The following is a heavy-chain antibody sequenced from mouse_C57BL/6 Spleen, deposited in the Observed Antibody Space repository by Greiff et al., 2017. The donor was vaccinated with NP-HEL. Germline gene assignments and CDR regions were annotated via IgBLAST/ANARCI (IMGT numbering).Heavy chain of an antibody. V-gene: IGHV5-17*01. Sequence: EVMLVESGGGLVKPGGSLKLSCAASGFTFSDYGMHWVRQAPEKGLEWVAYISSGSSTIYYADTVKGRFTISRDNAKNTLFLQMTSLRSEDTAMYYCARGHDYYGRDAMDYWGQGTSVTVSS. CDR2: ISSGSSTI. J-gene: IGHJ4*01. CDR3: ARGHDYYGRDAMDY. D-gene: IGHD1-1*01. CDR1: GFTFSDYG.